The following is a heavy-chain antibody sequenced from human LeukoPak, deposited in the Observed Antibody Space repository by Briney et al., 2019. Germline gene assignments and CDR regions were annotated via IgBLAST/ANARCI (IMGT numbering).Heavy chain of an antibody. D-gene: IGHD2/OR15-2a*01. Sequence: GGPLRLSCPASGFTFSNYAMTWVRQAPGKGLEWVSVITRDGNTHYADSVKGRFTISRDNSQNTVFLQMSSLRAEDTAVYYCTRLSGYYLFDYWGQGTLVTVSS. CDR2: ITRDGNT. CDR1: GFTFSNYA. J-gene: IGHJ4*02. V-gene: IGHV3-23*01. CDR3: TRLSGYYLFDY.